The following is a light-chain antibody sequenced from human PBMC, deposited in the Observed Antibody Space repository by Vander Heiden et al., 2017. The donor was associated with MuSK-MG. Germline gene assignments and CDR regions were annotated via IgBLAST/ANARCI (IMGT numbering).Light chain of an antibody. Sequence: SLPTQPLSASGTPGQTVTIASSGSSSNVGSNYVYWYQQSAGTAPILLIYRNNRRGSGVPDRFSGSKSGSSASLANSGRGAEEEADYYCAAGDDSRSSWVFGGGTKLTVL. CDR3: AAGDDSRSSWV. V-gene: IGLV1-47*01. J-gene: IGLJ3*02. CDR1: SSNVGSNY. CDR2: RNN.